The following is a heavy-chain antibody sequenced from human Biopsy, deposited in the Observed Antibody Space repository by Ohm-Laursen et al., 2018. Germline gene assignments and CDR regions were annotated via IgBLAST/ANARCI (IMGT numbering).Heavy chain of an antibody. Sequence: GQTLSLTCAASGFTFPSFTMSWVRQALGRGLQWVSGISGSGGNTYYADSARGRFNISRDNSKSRLYLQMTGLRAEDSALYYCAKDPDFWRGGEGDFWGRGTLVTVSS. CDR2: ISGSGGNT. J-gene: IGHJ4*02. D-gene: IGHD3-3*01. CDR1: GFTFPSFT. CDR3: AKDPDFWRGGEGDF. V-gene: IGHV3-23*01.